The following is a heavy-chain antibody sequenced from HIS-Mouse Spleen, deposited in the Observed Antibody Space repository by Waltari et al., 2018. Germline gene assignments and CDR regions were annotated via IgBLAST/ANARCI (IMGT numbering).Heavy chain of an antibody. CDR1: GGTFSSYA. D-gene: IGHD4-17*01. CDR2: SMPIFGTA. J-gene: IGHJ3*02. V-gene: IGHV1-69*01. Sequence: QVQLVQSGAEVKKPGSSVKVSCKASGGTFSSYAISWVRQAPGQGLEWMGGSMPIFGTANRRQKGQGRVTITADESTSTAFLELSSLGSEDTAVYYCARVRRDYGGNEDIWGQGTMVTVSS. CDR3: ARVRRDYGGNEDI.